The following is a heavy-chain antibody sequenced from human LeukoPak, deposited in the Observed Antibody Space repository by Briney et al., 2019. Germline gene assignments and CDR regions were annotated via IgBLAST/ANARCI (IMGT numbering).Heavy chain of an antibody. D-gene: IGHD1-26*01. J-gene: IGHJ4*02. CDR2: ISSSSGYI. V-gene: IGHV3-21*01. Sequence: GGSLRLSCAASGFTFSSYSMNWVRQAPGKGLEWVSSISSSSGYIYYADSVKGRFTISRDNAKNSLYLQMNSLRAEDTAVYYCARREGYSGSYYTDLDYWGQGTLVTVSS. CDR3: ARREGYSGSYYTDLDY. CDR1: GFTFSSYS.